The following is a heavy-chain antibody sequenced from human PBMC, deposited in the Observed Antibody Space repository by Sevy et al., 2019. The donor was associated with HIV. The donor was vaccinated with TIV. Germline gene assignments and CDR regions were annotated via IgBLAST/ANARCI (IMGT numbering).Heavy chain of an antibody. J-gene: IGHJ2*01. CDR3: ATPRGSDWYEGTGGYFDL. D-gene: IGHD6-19*01. Sequence: SETLSLTCTVSGGSISRSSYYWGWIRQPPGKGLECIGSIYSTGSTSYNPSLKSRVTLSADTSKNQFSLKLDSVSAADTAVYYCATPRGSDWYEGTGGYFDLWGRGALVTVSS. CDR1: GGSISRSSYY. CDR2: IYSTGST. V-gene: IGHV4-39*01.